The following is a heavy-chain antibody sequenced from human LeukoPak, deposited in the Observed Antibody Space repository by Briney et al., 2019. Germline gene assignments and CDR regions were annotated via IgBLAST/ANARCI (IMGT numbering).Heavy chain of an antibody. V-gene: IGHV1-2*02. CDR1: GYTFTDYY. D-gene: IGHD3-22*01. J-gene: IGHJ4*02. CDR2: INPKSGDT. CDR3: ARIVYYYDSSGYWYFDF. Sequence: GASVKVSCKASGYTFTDYYIHWVRQAPGQGLEWMGWINPKSGDTNSAQKFQGRVTMTRDTSISTAYMELSRLTFDDTAMYYCARIVYYYDSSGYWYFDFWGQGTLVTVSS.